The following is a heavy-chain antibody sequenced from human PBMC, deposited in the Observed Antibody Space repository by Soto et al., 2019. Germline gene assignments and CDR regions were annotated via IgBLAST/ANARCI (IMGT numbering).Heavy chain of an antibody. J-gene: IGHJ6*02. Sequence: QVQLVQSGAEVKKPGSSVKVSCKASGGTFSSYAISWVRQAPGQGLEWMGGIIPIFGTANYAQKFQGRVTITADESTSTAYMELSSLRSEDTAVYYCARHNYDFWTGYLNPSVYGMDVWCHGATVTVSS. CDR2: IIPIFGTA. CDR3: ARHNYDFWTGYLNPSVYGMDV. CDR1: GGTFSSYA. D-gene: IGHD3-3*01. V-gene: IGHV1-69*12.